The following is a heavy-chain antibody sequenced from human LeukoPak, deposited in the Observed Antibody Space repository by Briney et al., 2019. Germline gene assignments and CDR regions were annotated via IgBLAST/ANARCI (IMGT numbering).Heavy chain of an antibody. CDR2: IYYSGRT. Sequence: KPSETLSLTCTVSGGSISSSSYFWGWIRQPPGKGLEWIGSIYYSGRTYYNPSLRSRATIFVDTSKNQFSLKLNSVTAADTAVYYCARSQATAMVSDYWGQGTLVTVSS. V-gene: IGHV4-39*01. D-gene: IGHD2-2*01. CDR3: ARSQATAMVSDY. J-gene: IGHJ4*02. CDR1: GGSISSSSYF.